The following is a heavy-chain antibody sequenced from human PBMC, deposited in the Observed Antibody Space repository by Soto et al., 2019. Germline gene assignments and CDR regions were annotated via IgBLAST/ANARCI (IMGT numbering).Heavy chain of an antibody. V-gene: IGHV4-59*12. Sequence: PSETLSLTCTVSGGSISSYYWSWIRQPPGKGLEWIGYIYYSGSTNYNPSLKSRVTISVDTSKNQFSLKLSSVTAADTAVYYCATRLLRYFDRRGIGFDTWGQGTLVTVSS. J-gene: IGHJ5*02. CDR3: ATRLLRYFDRRGIGFDT. D-gene: IGHD3-9*01. CDR1: GGSISSYY. CDR2: IYYSGST.